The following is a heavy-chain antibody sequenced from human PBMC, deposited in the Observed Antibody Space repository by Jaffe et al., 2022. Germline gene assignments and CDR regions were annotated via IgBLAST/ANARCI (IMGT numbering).Heavy chain of an antibody. CDR2: IYHSGST. CDR1: GYSISRDYY. V-gene: IGHV4-38-2*01. J-gene: IGHJ4*02. Sequence: QVQLQESGPGLVKPSETLSLTCVVSGYSISRDYYWGWIRQPPGKGLEWIGTIYHSGSTYYNSSLKSRVTISLDMSKNQFSLKLSSVTAADTAVYYCARQAGRVTVGATQFDYWGQGTLVTVSS. CDR3: ARQAGRVTVGATQFDY. D-gene: IGHD1-26*01.